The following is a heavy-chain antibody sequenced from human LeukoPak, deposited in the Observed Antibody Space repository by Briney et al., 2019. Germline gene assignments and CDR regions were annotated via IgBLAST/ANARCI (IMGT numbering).Heavy chain of an antibody. J-gene: IGHJ4*02. CDR2: IYYSGST. CDR1: GGSISSSSYY. CDR3: ARDPHSSGWFVFFDY. Sequence: PSETLSLTCTVSGGSISSSSYYWGWIRQPPGKGLEWIGSIYYSGSTYYNPSLESRVTISVDTSKNQFSLKLSSVTAADTAVYYCARDPHSSGWFVFFDYWGQGTLVTVSS. V-gene: IGHV4-39*07. D-gene: IGHD6-19*01.